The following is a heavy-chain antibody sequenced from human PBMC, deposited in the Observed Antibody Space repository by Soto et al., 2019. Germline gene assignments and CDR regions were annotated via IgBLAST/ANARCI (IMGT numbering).Heavy chain of an antibody. D-gene: IGHD2-2*01. CDR3: ARNQQLLEGKYYYGMDV. V-gene: IGHV4-59*01. Sequence: SETLSLTCSVSGGSISSYYWSWIRQPPGKGLEWIGYIYYSGSTNYNPSLKSRVTISVDTSKNQFSLKLSSVTAAGTAVYYCARNQQLLEGKYYYGMDVWGQGTTVTVSS. J-gene: IGHJ6*02. CDR1: GGSISSYY. CDR2: IYYSGST.